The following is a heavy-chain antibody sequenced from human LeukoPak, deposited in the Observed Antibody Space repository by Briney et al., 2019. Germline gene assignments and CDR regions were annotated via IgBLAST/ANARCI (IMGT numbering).Heavy chain of an antibody. CDR3: ARVRGYFDY. CDR1: GGSFSGYY. CDR2: INHSGST. D-gene: IGHD3-10*01. J-gene: IGHJ4*02. V-gene: IGHV4-34*01. Sequence: SETLSLTCAVYGGSFSGYYWSWIRQPPGKGLEWIGEINHSGSTNYNPSLKSRVTISVDTSKNQFSLKLSSVTAADTAVYYCARVRGYFDYWGQGTLVTVSS.